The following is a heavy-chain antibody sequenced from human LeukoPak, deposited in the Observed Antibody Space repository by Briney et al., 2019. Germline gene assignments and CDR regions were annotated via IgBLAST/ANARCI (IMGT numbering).Heavy chain of an antibody. CDR1: GYTFSGYY. J-gene: IGHJ4*02. CDR2: INPNTGGT. CDR3: ASQPYYFDSSGYYDY. D-gene: IGHD3-22*01. Sequence: ASVKVSCKASGYTFSGYYMHWVRQAPGQGLEWMGWINPNTGGTNYAQKFQGRVTMTRDTSISTTYMELSRLRSDDTAVYYCASQPYYFDSSGYYDYWGQGTLVTVSS. V-gene: IGHV1-2*02.